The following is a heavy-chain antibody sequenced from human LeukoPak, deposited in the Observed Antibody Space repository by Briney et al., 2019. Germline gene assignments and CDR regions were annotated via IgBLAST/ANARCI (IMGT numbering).Heavy chain of an antibody. CDR3: AREYSSSWDFDY. V-gene: IGHV3-48*03. J-gene: IGHJ4*02. CDR2: ISNSGTTI. CDR1: GFTFSTYE. D-gene: IGHD6-13*01. Sequence: PGGSLRLSCAASGFTFSTYEMNWVRQAPGKGLEWISYISNSGTTIYYADSVKGRFTISRDNAKNSLYLQMNSLRAEDTAVYYCAREYSSSWDFDYWGQGTLVTVSS.